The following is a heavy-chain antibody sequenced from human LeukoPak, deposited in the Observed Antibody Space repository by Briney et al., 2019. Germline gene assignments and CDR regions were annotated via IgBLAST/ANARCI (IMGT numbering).Heavy chain of an antibody. J-gene: IGHJ4*02. CDR3: AREEVATRFDY. CDR1: GFTFSSYA. Sequence: PGGSLRLSCSASGFTFSSYAMHWVRQAPGKGLEYVSAISSNGGSTYYADSVKGRFTISRDNSKNTLYLQMNSLRAEDTAVYYCAREEVATRFDYWGQGTLVTVSS. D-gene: IGHD5-12*01. CDR2: ISSNGGST. V-gene: IGHV3-64*04.